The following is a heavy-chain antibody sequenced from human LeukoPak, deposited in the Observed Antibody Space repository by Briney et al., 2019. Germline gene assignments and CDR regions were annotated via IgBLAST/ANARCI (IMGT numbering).Heavy chain of an antibody. CDR3: ARAVSGTLGGAFDI. CDR1: GYTFIDYF. D-gene: IGHD1-14*01. J-gene: IGHJ3*02. V-gene: IGHV1-2*02. CDR2: INPNSGVT. Sequence: ASVRVSCTASGYTFIDYFIHWVRQTPGQGLEWLGWINPNSGVTRYAQKFQGRVTLTRDTAAYMELSSLKYDDTAVYYCARAVSGTLGGAFDIWGQGTAVTVSS.